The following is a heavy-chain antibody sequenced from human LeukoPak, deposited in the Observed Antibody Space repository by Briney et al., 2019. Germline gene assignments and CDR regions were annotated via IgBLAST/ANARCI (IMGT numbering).Heavy chain of an antibody. Sequence: PGRSLRLSCAASGFTFSSYAMHWVRQAPGKGLEWVAVISYDASSKYYTDSVKGRFTISRDNSKNTLYLQMNTLRADDTAVYFCARDLMATIYYYYGMDVWGQGTTVTVSS. V-gene: IGHV3-30-3*01. CDR1: GFTFSSYA. CDR3: ARDLMATIYYYYGMDV. D-gene: IGHD5-24*01. CDR2: ISYDASSK. J-gene: IGHJ6*02.